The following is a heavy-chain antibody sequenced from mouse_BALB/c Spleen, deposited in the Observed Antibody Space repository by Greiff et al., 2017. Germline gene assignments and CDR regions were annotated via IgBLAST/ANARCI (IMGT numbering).Heavy chain of an antibody. Sequence: EVQLVESGGGLVQPGGSRKLSCAASGFTFSSFGMHWVRQAPEKGLEWVAYISSGSSTIYYADTVKGRFTISRDNPKNTLFLQMTSLRSEDTAMYYCARSLLRWGAMDCWGQGTSVTVSS. CDR2: ISSGSSTI. J-gene: IGHJ4*01. V-gene: IGHV5-17*02. D-gene: IGHD1-1*01. CDR1: GFTFSSFG. CDR3: ARSLLRWGAMDC.